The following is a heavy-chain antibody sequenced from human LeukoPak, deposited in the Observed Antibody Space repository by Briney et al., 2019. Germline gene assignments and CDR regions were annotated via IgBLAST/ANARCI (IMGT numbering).Heavy chain of an antibody. V-gene: IGHV3-74*01. CDR3: ARSGRGGAFDI. J-gene: IGHJ3*02. Sequence: GGSLRLSCAPSGFTFTSYSMNWVRQAPGKGLEWVSRIYSEGSRTTYADSVRGRFTISGDNAKNRLYLQMNSLRADDTAVYYCARSGRGGAFDIWGQGTMVTVSS. CDR2: IYSEGSRT. CDR1: GFTFTSYS. D-gene: IGHD1-26*01.